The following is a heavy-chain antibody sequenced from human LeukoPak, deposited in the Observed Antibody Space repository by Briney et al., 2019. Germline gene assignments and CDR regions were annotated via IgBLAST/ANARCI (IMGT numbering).Heavy chain of an antibody. V-gene: IGHV3-43*02. CDR2: ISGDGGST. CDR3: AKDYGDSGYESMVIY. D-gene: IGHD5-12*01. J-gene: IGHJ4*02. Sequence: PGGSLRLSCAASGFTFDDYAMHWVRQAPGKGLEWVSLISGDGGSTYYADSVKGRFTISRDNSKNSLYLQMNSLRTEDTALYYCAKDYGDSGYESMVIYWGQGTLVTVSS. CDR1: GFTFDDYA.